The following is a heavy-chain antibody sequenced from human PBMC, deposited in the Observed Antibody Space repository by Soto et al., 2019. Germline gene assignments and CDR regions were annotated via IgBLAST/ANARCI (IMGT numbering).Heavy chain of an antibody. CDR3: ARDATLYDSSGYYYLY. Sequence: SVKVSCKASGGTFSRYAISWVRQAPGRGLEWMGGIIPLFGKPNYAQKFQGRVTITADESTSTAYMELSSLRSDDTAVYYCARDATLYDSSGYYYLYWGQGTLVTVSS. D-gene: IGHD3-22*01. CDR2: IIPLFGKP. CDR1: GGTFSRYA. J-gene: IGHJ4*02. V-gene: IGHV1-69*13.